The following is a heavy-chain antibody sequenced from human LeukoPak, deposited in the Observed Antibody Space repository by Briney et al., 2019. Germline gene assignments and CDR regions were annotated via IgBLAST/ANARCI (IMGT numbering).Heavy chain of an antibody. CDR3: AREVAARLDY. Sequence: SETLSLTCTVSGGSISSSSYYWGWIRQPPGKGLVWIGSIYYSGSTYYNPSLKSRVTISVDTSKNQFSLKLSSVTAADTAVYYCAREVAARLDYWGQGTLVTVSS. CDR2: IYYSGST. CDR1: GGSISSSSYY. V-gene: IGHV4-39*02. D-gene: IGHD6-6*01. J-gene: IGHJ4*02.